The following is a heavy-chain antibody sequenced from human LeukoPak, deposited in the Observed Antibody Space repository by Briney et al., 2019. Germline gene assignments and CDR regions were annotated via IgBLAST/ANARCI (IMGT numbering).Heavy chain of an antibody. V-gene: IGHV3-66*01. Sequence: PGGSLRLSCAASGFTVSSNYMSWVRQAPGKGLEWVSVIYSGGSTYYADSVKGRFTISRDNSKNTLYLQMNSLGAEDTAVYYCARNEIYGDYSLAYWGQGTLVTVSS. CDR3: ARNEIYGDYSLAY. J-gene: IGHJ4*02. D-gene: IGHD4-17*01. CDR1: GFTVSSNY. CDR2: IYSGGST.